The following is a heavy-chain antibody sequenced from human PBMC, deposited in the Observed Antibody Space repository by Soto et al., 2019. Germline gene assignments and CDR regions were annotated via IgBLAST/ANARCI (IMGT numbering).Heavy chain of an antibody. CDR2: IYSSGTT. V-gene: IGHV4-4*07. D-gene: IGHD3-3*01. Sequence: SETLSLTCTVSGGSISGYYWTWIRQPAGKGLECIWRIYSSGTTKYNPSLKSRVTMSLDTSKNQFSLRLSSVTATDTAVYYCARGQRFSDWFDPWGPGTLVTVS. CDR1: GGSISGYY. CDR3: ARGQRFSDWFDP. J-gene: IGHJ5*02.